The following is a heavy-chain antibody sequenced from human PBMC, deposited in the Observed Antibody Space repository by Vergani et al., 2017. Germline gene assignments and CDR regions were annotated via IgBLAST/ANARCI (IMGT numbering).Heavy chain of an antibody. CDR3: AKEGSANRIRGWVDP. CDR2: IQYDGSDI. J-gene: IGHJ5*02. CDR1: GFSVSNSG. D-gene: IGHD3-10*01. Sequence: QVQLVESGGGVVQPGGSLRLSCVASGFSVSNSGMHWVRQTPGKGLEWVAFIQYDGSDIFYADFVEGRFTISRDNSKNSLYLQMRSLRFDDTAVYYCAKEGSANRIRGWVDPWGQGALVTVSS. V-gene: IGHV3-30*02.